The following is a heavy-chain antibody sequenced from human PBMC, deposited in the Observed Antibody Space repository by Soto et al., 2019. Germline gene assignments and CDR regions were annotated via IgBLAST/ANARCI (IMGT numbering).Heavy chain of an antibody. CDR3: ARQGSPIIAVAGIDY. V-gene: IGHV5-51*01. CDR1: GYSFTSYW. CDR2: IYPGDSDT. D-gene: IGHD6-19*01. J-gene: IGHJ4*02. Sequence: VASLKISCNGSGYSFTSYWIGWVGQMPWKGLEWMGIIYPGDSDTRYSPSFQGQVTISADKSISTAYLQWSSLKASDTAMYYCARQGSPIIAVAGIDYWGQGTLVTVSS.